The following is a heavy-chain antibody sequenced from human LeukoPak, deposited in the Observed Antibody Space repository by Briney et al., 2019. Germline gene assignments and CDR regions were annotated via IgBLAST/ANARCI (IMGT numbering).Heavy chain of an antibody. CDR1: GGSISTYY. V-gene: IGHV4-34*01. CDR2: INHGGST. CDR3: ARGTLYRGWSYYLDF. J-gene: IGHJ4*02. D-gene: IGHD6-19*01. Sequence: PSETLSLTCTVSGGSISTYYWNWIRQPPGKGLEWVGEINHGGSTNYNPSLKSRVTISVDMSKNHFPLRLRSVTAADTAMYYCARGTLYRGWSYYLDFWGQGSQVTVSS.